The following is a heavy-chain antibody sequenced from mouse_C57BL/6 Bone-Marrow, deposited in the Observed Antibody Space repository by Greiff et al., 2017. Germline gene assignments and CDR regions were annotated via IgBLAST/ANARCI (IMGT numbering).Heavy chain of an antibody. CDR2: INPSSGYT. J-gene: IGHJ2*01. Sequence: QVQLQPSGAELARPGASVTMSCKASGYTFTSYTMHWVKQRPGPGLEWIGYINPSSGYTKYNQKFKDKATLTADTSSSTAYMQLSSLPSEDSAVYYCARGYSNYYYWGQGTTLTVSS. D-gene: IGHD2-5*01. CDR1: GYTFTSYT. CDR3: ARGYSNYYY. V-gene: IGHV1-4*01.